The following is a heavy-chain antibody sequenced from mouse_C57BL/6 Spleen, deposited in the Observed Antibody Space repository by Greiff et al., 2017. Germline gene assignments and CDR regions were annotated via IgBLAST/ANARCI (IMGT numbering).Heavy chain of an antibody. V-gene: IGHV5-4*01. D-gene: IGHD1-1*02. CDR1: GFTFSSYA. CDR2: ISDGGSYT. CDR3: ARDRGYYFDY. J-gene: IGHJ2*01. Sequence: EVKLMESGGGLVKPGGSLKLSCAASGFTFSSYAMSWVRQTPEKRLEWVATISDGGSYTYYPDNVKGRFTISRDNAKNNLYLQMSHLKSEDTAMYYCARDRGYYFDYWGQGTTLTVSS.